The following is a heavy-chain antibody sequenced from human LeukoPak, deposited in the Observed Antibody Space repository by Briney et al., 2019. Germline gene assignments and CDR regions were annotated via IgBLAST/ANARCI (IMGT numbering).Heavy chain of an antibody. CDR1: GGSISSYY. CDR2: IYTSGST. V-gene: IGHV4-4*07. D-gene: IGHD3-10*01. Sequence: PSQTLSLTCTVSGGSISSYYWSWIRQPAGKGLEWIGRIYTSGSTNYNPSLKSRVTMSVDTSKNQFSLKLSSVTAADTAVYYCARGIDLWFGELSPYYYYYMDVWGKGTTVTISS. CDR3: ARGIDLWFGELSPYYYYYMDV. J-gene: IGHJ6*03.